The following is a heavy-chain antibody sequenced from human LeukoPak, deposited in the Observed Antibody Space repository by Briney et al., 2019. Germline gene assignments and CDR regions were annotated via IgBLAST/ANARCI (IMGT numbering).Heavy chain of an antibody. V-gene: IGHV3-74*01. CDR1: GFTFSSYW. D-gene: IGHD3-10*01. Sequence: GGSLRLSCAASGFTFSSYWMHWVRQAPGKGLVWVSRINGDESTTTYVDSVKGRFTISRDNAKNTVYLQMNSLRVEDTAVYYCATVRSGSWDWFDPWGQGTLVTVSS. CDR2: INGDESTT. CDR3: ATVRSGSWDWFDP. J-gene: IGHJ5*02.